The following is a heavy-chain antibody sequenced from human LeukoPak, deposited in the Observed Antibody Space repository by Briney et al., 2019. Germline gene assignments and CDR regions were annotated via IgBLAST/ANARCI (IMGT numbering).Heavy chain of an antibody. J-gene: IGHJ6*02. CDR3: ASGVGGSYESYYYGMDV. D-gene: IGHD1-26*01. CDR1: GYSFTSYD. Sequence: ASVKVSCKASGYSFTSYDINWVRQAAGQGLEWMGWMDPNSGFADYAQKFQGRVTMTRSTSITTAYMELSSLRPEDTAVYYCASGVGGSYESYYYGMDVWGQGTTVTVSS. CDR2: MDPNSGFA. V-gene: IGHV1-8*01.